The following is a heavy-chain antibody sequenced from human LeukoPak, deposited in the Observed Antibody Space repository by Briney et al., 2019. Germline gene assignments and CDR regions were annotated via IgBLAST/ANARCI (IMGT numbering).Heavy chain of an antibody. Sequence: ASVKVSCKASGYTFNSYFIHWVRQAPGQGLEWMGWINPNSGGTNYAQKFQGRVTMTRDTSISTAYMELSRLRSDDTAVYYCAREWGRYCSSTSCYELWFDPWGQGTLVTVSS. D-gene: IGHD2-2*01. CDR1: GYTFNSYF. V-gene: IGHV1-2*02. CDR3: AREWGRYCSSTSCYELWFDP. J-gene: IGHJ5*02. CDR2: INPNSGGT.